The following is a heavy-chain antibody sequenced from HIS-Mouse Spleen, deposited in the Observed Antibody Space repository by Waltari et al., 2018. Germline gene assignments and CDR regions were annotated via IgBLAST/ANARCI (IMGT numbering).Heavy chain of an antibody. Sequence: QLQLQESGPGLVKPSETLSLTCTVSGGSISSSSYYCGWIRQPPGKGLEWIGSFYYSGSTYYNPSLKSRVTISVDTSKNQFSLKLSSVTAADTAVYYCAREIPYSSSWYDWYFDLWGRGTLVTVSS. CDR2: FYYSGST. CDR1: GGSISSSSYY. D-gene: IGHD6-13*01. V-gene: IGHV4-39*07. J-gene: IGHJ2*01. CDR3: AREIPYSSSWYDWYFDL.